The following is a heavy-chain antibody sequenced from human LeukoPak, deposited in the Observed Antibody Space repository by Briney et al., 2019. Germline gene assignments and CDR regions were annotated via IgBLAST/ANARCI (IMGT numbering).Heavy chain of an antibody. CDR3: AKSSGSGRYYTGQDL. D-gene: IGHD3-10*01. V-gene: IGHV3-23*01. Sequence: PGGSLRLSCAGSGFTFCSYAMSWVRQAPGKGLEWVSTLSSSGGSTYYADSVKGRFTISRDNSKSTLYLQMSTLRAEDTALYYCAKSSGSGRYYTGQDLWGQGTVVTVSS. CDR1: GFTFCSYA. CDR2: LSSSGGST. J-gene: IGHJ4*02.